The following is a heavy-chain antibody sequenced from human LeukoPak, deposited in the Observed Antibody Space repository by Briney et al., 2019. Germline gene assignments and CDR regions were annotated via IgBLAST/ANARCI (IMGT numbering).Heavy chain of an antibody. J-gene: IGHJ4*02. CDR2: IYYSGST. Sequence: QSSETLSLTCTVSGGSISSYYWSWIRQPPGKGLEWIGYIYYSGSTNYNPSLKSRVTISVDTSKNQFSLKLSSVTAADTAVYYCARSLYYYDSSGYWDWGQGTLVTVSS. D-gene: IGHD3-22*01. V-gene: IGHV4-59*08. CDR1: GGSISSYY. CDR3: ARSLYYYDSSGYWD.